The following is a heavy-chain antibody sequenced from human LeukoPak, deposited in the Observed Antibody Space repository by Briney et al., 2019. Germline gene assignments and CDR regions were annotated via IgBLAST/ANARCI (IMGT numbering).Heavy chain of an antibody. V-gene: IGHV3-15*07. J-gene: IGHJ4*02. D-gene: IGHD6-19*01. CDR2: IKSKTDGGTT. Sequence: GGSLRLSCAASGFTFSNAGMNWFRQAPGKGLEWVGHIKSKTDGGTTDYAAPVKGRFTISRDDSKNTLYLHMNSLKTEDTAVYYCTTNGQWLVWGQGTLVTVSS. CDR1: GFTFSNAG. CDR3: TTNGQWLV.